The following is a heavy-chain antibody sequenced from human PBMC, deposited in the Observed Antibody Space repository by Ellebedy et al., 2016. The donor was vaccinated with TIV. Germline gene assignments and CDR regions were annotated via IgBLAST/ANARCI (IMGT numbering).Heavy chain of an antibody. V-gene: IGHV3-23*01. D-gene: IGHD2-21*02. CDR3: AKVVVTAPSDI. J-gene: IGHJ3*02. CDR1: GFTFSSYA. Sequence: GESLKISXAASGFTFSSYAMSWVRQAPGKGLEWVSAISGSGGSTYYADSVKGRFTISRDISKNTLYLQMNSLRAEDTAVYYCAKVVVTAPSDIWGQGTMVTVSS. CDR2: ISGSGGST.